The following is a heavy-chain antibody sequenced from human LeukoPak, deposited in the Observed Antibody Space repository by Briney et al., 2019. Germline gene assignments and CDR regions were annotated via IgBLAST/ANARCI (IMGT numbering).Heavy chain of an antibody. CDR2: IIPILGIA. CDR1: GGTFTSYA. CDR3: AREAIFGVVIIKGNWFDP. J-gene: IGHJ5*02. Sequence: SVKVSCKASGGTFTSYAISWVRQAPGQGLEWMGGIIPILGIANYAQKFQGRVTITADKSTSTAYMELSSLRSEDTAVYYCAREAIFGVVIIKGNWFDPWGQGTLVTVSS. V-gene: IGHV1-69*04. D-gene: IGHD3-3*01.